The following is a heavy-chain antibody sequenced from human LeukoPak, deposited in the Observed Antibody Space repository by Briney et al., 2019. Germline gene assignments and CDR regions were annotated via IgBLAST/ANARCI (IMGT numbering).Heavy chain of an antibody. CDR1: DGSIISSSYY. Sequence: PSETLSLTCTVSDGSIISSSYYWGWIRQPPGKGLEWIGSIYYSGSTSYNPSLKSRVTISVDTSKNQFSLKLSSVTAADTAVYYCARGLRGGGSGSYYLDYWGQGTLVTVSS. V-gene: IGHV4-39*07. D-gene: IGHD3-10*01. CDR3: ARGLRGGGSGSYYLDY. CDR2: IYYSGST. J-gene: IGHJ4*02.